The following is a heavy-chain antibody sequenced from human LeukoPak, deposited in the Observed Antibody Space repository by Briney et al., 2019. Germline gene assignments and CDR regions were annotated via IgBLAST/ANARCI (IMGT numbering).Heavy chain of an antibody. D-gene: IGHD3-3*01. CDR1: GYTLTSYG. V-gene: IGHV1-18*01. Sequence: ASVKVSCKGSGYTLTSYGISGVRQAPGQGLEWMGWISAYNGNTNYAQKLQGRVTMTTDTSTSTAYMALRSLRSDDTAVYYCARVDFWRGYRSRDYFDYWGQGTLVTVSP. CDR2: ISAYNGNT. CDR3: ARVDFWRGYRSRDYFDY. J-gene: IGHJ4*02.